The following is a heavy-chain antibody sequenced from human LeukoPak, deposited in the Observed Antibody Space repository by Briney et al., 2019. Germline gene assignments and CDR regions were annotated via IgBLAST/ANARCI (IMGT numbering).Heavy chain of an antibody. V-gene: IGHV4-59*08. CDR1: GGSISIYY. CDR2: IYYSGST. CDR3: ARHNYYDSSGPDY. J-gene: IGHJ4*02. Sequence: KPSETLSLTCTVSGGSISIYYWSWIRQPPGKGLEWIGYIYYSGSTNYNPSLKSRVTISVDTSKNQFSLKLSSVTAADTAVYYCARHNYYDSSGPDYWGQGTLVTVSS. D-gene: IGHD3-22*01.